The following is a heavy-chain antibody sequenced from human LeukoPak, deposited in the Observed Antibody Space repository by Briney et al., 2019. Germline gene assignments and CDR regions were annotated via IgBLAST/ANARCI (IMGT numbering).Heavy chain of an antibody. CDR2: IYSGGST. D-gene: IGHD3-22*01. V-gene: IGHV3-66*01. CDR1: GFTVSSNY. CDR3: ARDLVFDYYDSSGYSDY. Sequence: GGSLRLSCAASGFTVSSNYMSWVRQAPGKGLEWVSVIYSGGSTYYADSVKGRFTISRDNSKNTLYLQMNSLRAEDTAVYYCARDLVFDYYDSSGYSDYWGQGTLVAVSS. J-gene: IGHJ4*02.